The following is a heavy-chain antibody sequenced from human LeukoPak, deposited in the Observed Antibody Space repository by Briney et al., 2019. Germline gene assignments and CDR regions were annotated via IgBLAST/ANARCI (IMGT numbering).Heavy chain of an antibody. CDR1: GYTFTSYY. CDR2: INPSGGST. V-gene: IGHV1-46*01. J-gene: IGHJ3*02. Sequence: ASVKISCKASGYTFTSYYMHWVRQAPGQGLERMGIINPSGGSTSYAQKFQGRVTMTRDTSTSTVYMELSSLRSEDTAVYYCAREASSGSYLRRNTPDAFDIWGQGTMVTVSS. D-gene: IGHD1-26*01. CDR3: AREASSGSYLRRNTPDAFDI.